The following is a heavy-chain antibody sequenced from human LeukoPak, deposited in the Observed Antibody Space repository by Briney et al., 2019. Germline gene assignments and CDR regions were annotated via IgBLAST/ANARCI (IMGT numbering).Heavy chain of an antibody. CDR3: ARIENYDSSTKPFDY. D-gene: IGHD3-22*01. Sequence: GSSVKVSCEASGGTFSSYAISWVRQAPGQGLEWMGGIIPIFGTANYAQKFQGRVTITADESTSTAYMELSSLRSEDTAVYYCARIENYDSSTKPFDYWGQGTLVTVSS. CDR1: GGTFSSYA. J-gene: IGHJ4*02. V-gene: IGHV1-69*01. CDR2: IIPIFGTA.